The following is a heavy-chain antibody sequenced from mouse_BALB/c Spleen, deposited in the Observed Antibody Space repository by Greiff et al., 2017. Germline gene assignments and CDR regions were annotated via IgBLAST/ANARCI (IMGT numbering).Heavy chain of an antibody. D-gene: IGHD2-4*01. CDR2: INPSNGRT. J-gene: IGHJ2*01. CDR3: ARGGITGFYFDY. Sequence: QVQLQQPGAELVKPGASVKLSCKASGYTFTSYWMHWVKQRPGQGLEWIGEINPSNGRTNYNEKFKSKATLTVDKSSSTAYMPLSSLTSEDSAVYYCARGGITGFYFDYWGQGTTLTVSS. V-gene: IGHV1S81*02. CDR1: GYTFTSYW.